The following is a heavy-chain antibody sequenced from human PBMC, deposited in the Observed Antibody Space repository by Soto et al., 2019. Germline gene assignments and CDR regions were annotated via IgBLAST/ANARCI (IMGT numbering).Heavy chain of an antibody. V-gene: IGHV1-18*01. Sequence: ASVKVSCKASGYTFTRYGISWVRQAPGQGLEWMGWISGYNGDTNYAQKFQGRVTMTVDTSTTTAFMELTSLTSDDRAVYYCAXNGQPPYYYYGMDVWGQGTTVTVSS. CDR1: GYTFTRYG. CDR2: ISGYNGDT. J-gene: IGHJ6*02. D-gene: IGHD2-8*01. CDR3: AXNGQPPYYYYGMDV.